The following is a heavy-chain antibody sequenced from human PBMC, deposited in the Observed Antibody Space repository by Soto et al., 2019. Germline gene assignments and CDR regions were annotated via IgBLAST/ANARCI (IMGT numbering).Heavy chain of an antibody. D-gene: IGHD3-10*01. J-gene: IGHJ6*03. V-gene: IGHV4-59*01. CDR3: ARSDGEWFGNNYYYYMDV. CDR2: IYYSGST. CDR1: GGSISSYY. Sequence: SETLSLTCTVSGGSISSYYWSWIRQPPGKGLEWIGYIYYSGSTNYNPSLKSRVTISVDTSKNQFSLKLSSVTAADTAVYYCARSDGEWFGNNYYYYMDVWGKGTTVTVSS.